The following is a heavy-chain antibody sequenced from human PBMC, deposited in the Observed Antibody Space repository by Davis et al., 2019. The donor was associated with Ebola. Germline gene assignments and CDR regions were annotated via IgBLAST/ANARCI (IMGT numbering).Heavy chain of an antibody. CDR2: IYYTGST. Sequence: PSETLSLTCTVSGVSISRHYWSWIRQPPGKRLEWIGSIYYTGSTNYNSSLYSRVTISVDTSKNQFSLKLSSVTAADTAVYYCARGKWELLLYFDYWGQGTLVTVSS. D-gene: IGHD1-26*01. V-gene: IGHV4-59*08. CDR1: GVSISRHY. CDR3: ARGKWELLLYFDY. J-gene: IGHJ4*02.